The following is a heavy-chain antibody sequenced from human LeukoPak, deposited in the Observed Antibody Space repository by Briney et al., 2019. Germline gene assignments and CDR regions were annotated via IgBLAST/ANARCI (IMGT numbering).Heavy chain of an antibody. D-gene: IGHD3-22*01. CDR1: GFTFSTYG. Sequence: GGSLRLSCAASGFTFSTYGMHWVRQAPGKGLEWVAVIWYEGSNKYYADSVKGRFTISRDNSKNTLYLQMNSLRAEDMAVYYCARDPPHDSSGYFAFDIWGQGTMVTVSS. V-gene: IGHV3-33*01. J-gene: IGHJ3*02. CDR3: ARDPPHDSSGYFAFDI. CDR2: IWYEGSNK.